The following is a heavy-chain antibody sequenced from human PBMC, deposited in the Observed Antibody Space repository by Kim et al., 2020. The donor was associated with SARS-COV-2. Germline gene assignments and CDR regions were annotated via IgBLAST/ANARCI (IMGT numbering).Heavy chain of an antibody. V-gene: IGHV1-3*01. CDR1: GYTFTNYA. CDR3: ARRWELLPFAN. D-gene: IGHD1-26*01. J-gene: IGHJ4*02. CDR2: INVANGDT. Sequence: ASVKVSCKASGYTFTNYAMHWVRQAPGQSLEWMGWINVANGDTMYSQNFQGRVTITRNTSASTAYMELSSLRSEDTAVYYCARRWELLPFANWGQGTLVTVSS.